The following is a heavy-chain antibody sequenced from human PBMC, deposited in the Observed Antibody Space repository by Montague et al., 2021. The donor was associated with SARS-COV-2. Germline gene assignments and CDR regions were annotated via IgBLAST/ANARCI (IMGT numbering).Heavy chain of an antibody. CDR2: ISSSSSYI. CDR1: GFTFSSYS. D-gene: IGHD2-2*01. CDR3: ATQPSDGAGYYYGMDV. J-gene: IGHJ6*02. Sequence: SLRLSCAASGFTFSSYSMNWARQAPGKGLEWVSSISSSSSYIYYADSVKGRFTISRDNAKNSLYLQMNSLRAEDTAAYYCATQPSDGAGYYYGMDVWGQGTTVTVSS. V-gene: IGHV3-21*01.